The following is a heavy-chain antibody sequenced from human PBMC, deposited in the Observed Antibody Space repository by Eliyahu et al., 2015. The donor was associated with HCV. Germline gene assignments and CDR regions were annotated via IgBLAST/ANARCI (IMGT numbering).Heavy chain of an antibody. V-gene: IGHV3-23*01. CDR3: AKDKVAVAGPYNWFDP. Sequence: EVQLLESGGGLVQPGGSLRLSCAASGFXFRDYAMSWVRQAPGKGLEWVSGISGIGDITFYADSVEGRFTISRDNSKNTLYLQMNSLRDEDTAVYYCAKDKVAVAGPYNWFDPWGQGTMVTVSS. CDR2: ISGIGDIT. J-gene: IGHJ5*02. D-gene: IGHD6-19*01. CDR1: GFXFRDYA.